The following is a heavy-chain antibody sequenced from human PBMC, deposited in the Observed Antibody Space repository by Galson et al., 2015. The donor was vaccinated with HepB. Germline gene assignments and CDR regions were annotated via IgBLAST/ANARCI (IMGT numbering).Heavy chain of an antibody. CDR1: GYIFTNYW. Sequence: QSGAEVKKPGESLKISCKGSGYIFTNYWIGWVRQMPGKGLEWMGIIYPGDTDTRYSPSFQGQVTISADKSISTAYLQWSSLKASDTAMYYCARSVYSSSFGAYYYGMDVWGQGTTVTVSS. J-gene: IGHJ6*02. V-gene: IGHV5-51*03. D-gene: IGHD6-6*01. CDR2: IYPGDTDT. CDR3: ARSVYSSSFGAYYYGMDV.